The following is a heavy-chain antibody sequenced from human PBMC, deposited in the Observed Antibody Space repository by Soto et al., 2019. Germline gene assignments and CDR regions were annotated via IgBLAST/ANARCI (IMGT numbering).Heavy chain of an antibody. V-gene: IGHV3-30*03. J-gene: IGHJ4*02. CDR3: ARDYREYHYGPLDD. Sequence: GGSLRLSCTASGFTFNNDGFPWVRQAPGKGLEWVALIPFDGRSQYYGDSVKGRFIVSRDNSKNTVYLEMNNLDTEDTAVYYCARDYREYHYGPLDDWGQGVLVTVSS. CDR2: IPFDGRSQ. CDR1: GFTFNNDG. D-gene: IGHD3-16*01.